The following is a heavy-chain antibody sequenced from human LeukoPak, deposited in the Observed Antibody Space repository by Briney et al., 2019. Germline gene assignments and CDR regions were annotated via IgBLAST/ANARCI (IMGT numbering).Heavy chain of an antibody. CDR2: IYYTGST. Sequence: SETLSLTCTVSGGSINSYYWSWIRQPPGKGLEWIGYIYYTGSTNYNPSLKSRVAISLDTSKNQFSLKLSSVTAADTAVYYCARAYSGYDYWGQGTLVIVSS. CDR3: ARAYSGYDY. V-gene: IGHV4-59*01. J-gene: IGHJ4*02. CDR1: GGSINSYY. D-gene: IGHD5-12*01.